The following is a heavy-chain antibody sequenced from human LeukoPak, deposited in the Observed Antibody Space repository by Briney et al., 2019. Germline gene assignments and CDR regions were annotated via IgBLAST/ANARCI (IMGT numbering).Heavy chain of an antibody. CDR2: IYHSGST. CDR3: ARAAFEGPFDY. V-gene: IGHV4-30-2*01. Sequence: PSETLSLTCAVSGGSISSGGYSWSWIRQPPGKGLEWIGYIYHSGSTYYNPSLKSRVTISVDRSKNQFSPKLSSVTAADTAVYYCARAAFEGPFDYWGQGTLVTVSS. J-gene: IGHJ4*02. CDR1: GGSISSGGYS. D-gene: IGHD3-3*02.